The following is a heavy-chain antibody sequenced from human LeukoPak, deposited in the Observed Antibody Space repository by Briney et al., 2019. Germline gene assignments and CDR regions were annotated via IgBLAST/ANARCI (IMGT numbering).Heavy chain of an antibody. V-gene: IGHV3-7*01. CDR3: ARESRGYDILTGKYHRGYYSYYMDV. CDR1: GFTFSTYW. Sequence: PGGSLRLSCAASGFTFSTYWMGWVRLAPGKGLEWVAFIKEDGSLKYYVDSVKGRFTISRDNAKNSLYLQMNSLRAEDTAVYYCARESRGYDILTGKYHRGYYSYYMDVWGKGTTVTVSS. D-gene: IGHD3-9*01. CDR2: IKEDGSLK. J-gene: IGHJ6*03.